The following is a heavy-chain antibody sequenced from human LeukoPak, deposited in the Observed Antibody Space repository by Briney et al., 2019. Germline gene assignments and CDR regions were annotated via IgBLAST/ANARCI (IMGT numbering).Heavy chain of an antibody. V-gene: IGHV3-66*01. CDR1: RLTLSRNY. CDR3: ARDQNY. Sequence: GGSLRLSCAASRLTLSRNYMSWGRQAPGKGLEWVSVTDPSGTTYLADSVMRRFTISSANSYNSLYLQMKSLRAECTALYYCARDQNYWGQGTLVSVSS. CDR2: TDPSGTT. J-gene: IGHJ4*02.